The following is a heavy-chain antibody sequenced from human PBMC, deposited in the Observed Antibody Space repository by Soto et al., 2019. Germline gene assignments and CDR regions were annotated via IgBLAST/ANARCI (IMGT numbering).Heavy chain of an antibody. CDR3: AHSFQLRIFDF. J-gene: IGHJ4*02. D-gene: IGHD3-10*01. CDR2: IYWDDDK. Sequence: SGPTLVNPTQTLTLACDFSGFSLSTNGVGVGWIRQPPGKALEWLALIYWDDDKRYSPSLKDRLSITTDTSKNQVVLTMTNLDPVDTATYYCAHSFQLRIFDFWGPGTLVTV. V-gene: IGHV2-5*02. CDR1: GFSLSTNGVG.